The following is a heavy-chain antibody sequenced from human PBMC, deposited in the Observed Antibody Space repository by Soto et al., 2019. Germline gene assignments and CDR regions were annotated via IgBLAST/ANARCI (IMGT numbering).Heavy chain of an antibody. CDR2: MNPNSGNT. Sequence: ASVKVSCKASGYTFTSYDINWVRQATGQGLEWMGWMNPNSGNTSYAQKFQGRVTMTRNTSISTAYMELSSLRSEDTAVYYCARGGLYDFWSGYYLRFNVENGFDPWGQGTLVTVSS. CDR3: ARGGLYDFWSGYYLRFNVENGFDP. J-gene: IGHJ5*02. CDR1: GYTFTSYD. V-gene: IGHV1-8*01. D-gene: IGHD3-3*01.